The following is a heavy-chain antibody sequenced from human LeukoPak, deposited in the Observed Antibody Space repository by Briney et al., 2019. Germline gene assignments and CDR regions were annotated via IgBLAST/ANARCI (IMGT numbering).Heavy chain of an antibody. V-gene: IGHV4-59*01. CDR1: GGSISSYY. D-gene: IGHD3-22*01. J-gene: IGHJ3*01. CDR3: ARLLDNDISGDPDTFDA. Sequence: PSETLSFTCTVSGGSISSYYWSWIRQPPGKGLEWIGYIYYSGSTNYNPSLQSRVTISIDTSKSQFSLKLTSVTSADTAVYSCARLLDNDISGDPDTFDAWGQGTTVIVSS. CDR2: IYYSGST.